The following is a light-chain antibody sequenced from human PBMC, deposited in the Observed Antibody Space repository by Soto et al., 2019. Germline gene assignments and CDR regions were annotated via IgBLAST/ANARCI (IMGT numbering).Light chain of an antibody. V-gene: IGLV1-44*01. CDR1: TSNIASNS. CDR3: TAWDDSLSALV. Sequence: QSVLTQPPSASGTPGQSVTISCSGSTSNIASNSVHWYQHLPGMSPKLLIYNNNQRPSGIPDRFSGSKSGTSASLAISGLQSDDESDYYCTAWDDSLSALVFGGRTKLTVL. CDR2: NNN. J-gene: IGLJ3*02.